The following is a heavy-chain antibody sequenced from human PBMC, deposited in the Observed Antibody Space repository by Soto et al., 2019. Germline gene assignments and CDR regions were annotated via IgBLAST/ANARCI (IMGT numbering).Heavy chain of an antibody. J-gene: IGHJ4*01. V-gene: IGHV1-8*01. CDR2: MNPRSGNT. D-gene: IGHD6-13*01. Sequence: ASVKVSCKASGYSFTSWDVYWVRQAAGQGLEWMGYMNPRSGNTGYEQKFRGRVTMTRDTSISTAYMELSSLTSDDTAVYYCTASSWTGAGLDFWGQGTPVTVSS. CDR1: GYSFTSWD. CDR3: TASSWTGAGLDF.